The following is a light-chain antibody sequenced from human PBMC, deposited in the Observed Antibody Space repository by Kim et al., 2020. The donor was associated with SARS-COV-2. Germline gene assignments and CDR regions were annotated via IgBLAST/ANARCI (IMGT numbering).Light chain of an antibody. V-gene: IGKV3-15*01. CDR3: QQYSNWPLT. J-gene: IGKJ4*01. CDR1: QSVRSN. CDR2: DVS. Sequence: EIVLTQSPATLSMSPGQRATLSCRASQSVRSNYLAWYQHKPGQAPRLLNYDVSTRATGIPARFSGTGSGTEFTLTISSLQSEDFAVYYCQQYSNWPLTFGGGTKVVIK.